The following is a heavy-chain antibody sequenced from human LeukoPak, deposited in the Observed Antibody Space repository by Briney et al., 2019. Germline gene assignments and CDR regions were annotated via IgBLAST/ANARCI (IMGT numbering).Heavy chain of an antibody. J-gene: IGHJ6*03. CDR1: GFTFSNAW. Sequence: PGGSLRLSCAASGFTFSNAWMSWVRQAPGKGLEWGGRIKSKTDGGITSYAAPVKGRFTISRDDSKNTLYLQMNSLKTEDTALYYCTTDPGVDLRGNYYYYYTDVWGKGTTVTISS. CDR2: IKSKTDGGIT. CDR3: TTDPGVDLRGNYYYYYTDV. V-gene: IGHV3-15*01. D-gene: IGHD3-10*01.